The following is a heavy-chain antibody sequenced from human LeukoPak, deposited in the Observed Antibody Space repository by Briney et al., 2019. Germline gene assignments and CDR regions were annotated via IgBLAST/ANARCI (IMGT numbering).Heavy chain of an antibody. CDR3: ARQSRDGYNWDNWFDP. D-gene: IGHD5-24*01. CDR2: IYPGDSDT. J-gene: IGHJ5*02. Sequence: GESLKISCKASGYNFNTAWIGWVRQMPGKGLKWMAIIYPGDSDTRYSPSFRGQVTISADKSITTAYLQWSSLKAADTAMYYCARQSRDGYNWDNWFDPWGQGTLVTVSS. V-gene: IGHV5-51*01. CDR1: GYNFNTAW.